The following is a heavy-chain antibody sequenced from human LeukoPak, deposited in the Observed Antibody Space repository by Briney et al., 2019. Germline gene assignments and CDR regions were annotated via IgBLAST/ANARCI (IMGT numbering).Heavy chain of an antibody. D-gene: IGHD2/OR15-2a*01. CDR2: ISGSDGST. Sequence: PGGSLRLSCAASGFTFSSYAMSWVRQAPGKGLECVSSISGSDGSTYYADSVKGRFTISRDNSKNTLYLQMNSLRAEDTAVYYCAKAGNIRFDYWGQGTLVTVSS. CDR3: AKAGNIRFDY. J-gene: IGHJ4*02. CDR1: GFTFSSYA. V-gene: IGHV3-23*01.